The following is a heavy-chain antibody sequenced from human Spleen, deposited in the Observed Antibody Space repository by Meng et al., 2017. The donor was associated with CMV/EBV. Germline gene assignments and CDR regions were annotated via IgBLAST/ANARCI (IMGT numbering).Heavy chain of an antibody. CDR1: GFTFSSYA. D-gene: IGHD6-19*01. Sequence: GESLKISCAASGFTFSSYAMSWVRQAPGKGLEWVSLISWNGGSTNYADSVRGRFTISRDNSRNSLYLHMNSLRTDDTALYYCAKGYSSVWSSAEYFQHWGQGTLVTVSS. V-gene: IGHV3-43*02. CDR3: AKGYSSVWSSAEYFQH. J-gene: IGHJ1*01. CDR2: ISWNGGST.